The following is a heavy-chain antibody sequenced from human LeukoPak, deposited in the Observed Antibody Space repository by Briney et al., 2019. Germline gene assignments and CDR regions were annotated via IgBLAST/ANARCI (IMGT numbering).Heavy chain of an antibody. V-gene: IGHV1-24*01. CDR2: FSSGNGEA. CDR3: TTTTEDAFDI. Sequence: ASVKVSCKLSGYTLSEISMHWVRQAPGKGPEGLGGFSSGNGEAIYAQKFQGRVTMTEDTSTDTAYMELSSLRSEDTAVFYCTTTTEDAFDIWGQGTMVTVS. CDR1: GYTLSEIS. J-gene: IGHJ3*02. D-gene: IGHD4-17*01.